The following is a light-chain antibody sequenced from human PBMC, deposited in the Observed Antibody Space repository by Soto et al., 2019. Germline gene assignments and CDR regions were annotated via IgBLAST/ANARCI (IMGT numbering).Light chain of an antibody. CDR2: TAS. CDR3: QQTYSSPRT. CDR1: QSIRSY. V-gene: IGKV1-39*01. J-gene: IGKJ1*01. Sequence: DIQMTQSPSSLSASVGDRVTITCRASQSIRSYLNWYQQKPGKAPKLLIYTASSLQSGVPSGFSGSGSGTDFTLTISSLQPEDFATYYCQQTYSSPRTFGQGTKVEIK.